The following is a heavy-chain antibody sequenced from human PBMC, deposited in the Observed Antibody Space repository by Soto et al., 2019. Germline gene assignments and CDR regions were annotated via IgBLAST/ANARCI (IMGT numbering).Heavy chain of an antibody. V-gene: IGHV4-39*01. CDR3: ARAEASYYDSSGYYYI. J-gene: IGHJ4*02. CDR2: IYYSGST. D-gene: IGHD3-22*01. CDR1: GGSISSSSYF. Sequence: SETLSLTCTVSGGSISSSSYFWGWIRQPPGKGLEWIGSIYYSGSTYYNPSLKSRVTISVDTSKNQFSLKLSSVTAADTAVYYCARAEASYYDSSGYYYIWGQGTLVTVSS.